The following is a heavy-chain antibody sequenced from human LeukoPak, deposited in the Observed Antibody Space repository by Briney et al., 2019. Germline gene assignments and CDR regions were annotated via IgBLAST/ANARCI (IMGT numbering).Heavy chain of an antibody. Sequence: SETLSLTCTVSGGSISNYYWTWIRQPPGKGLEWIGFISYSGNTNYNPSLKSRVTISLDTSKNQFPLKLISVTAADTAVYYCARVRAYSGSYYADYWGQGTLVTVSS. V-gene: IGHV4-59*01. D-gene: IGHD1-26*01. CDR3: ARVRAYSGSYYADY. J-gene: IGHJ4*02. CDR1: GGSISNYY. CDR2: ISYSGNT.